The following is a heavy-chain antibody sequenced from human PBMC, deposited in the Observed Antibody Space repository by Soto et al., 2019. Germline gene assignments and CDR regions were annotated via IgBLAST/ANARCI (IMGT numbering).Heavy chain of an antibody. D-gene: IGHD3-16*01. CDR2: ISDSGRST. Sequence: GGSLRLSCAASGFTFNTYAMIWVRQAPGKGLEWVSIISDSGRSTYSADSVKGRFAISRDNSKNMLYLQMNSLRGEDTAVYFCAKGRPSGGYYYVEAFDIWGQGSMVTVSS. CDR1: GFTFNTYA. J-gene: IGHJ3*02. CDR3: AKGRPSGGYYYVEAFDI. V-gene: IGHV3-23*01.